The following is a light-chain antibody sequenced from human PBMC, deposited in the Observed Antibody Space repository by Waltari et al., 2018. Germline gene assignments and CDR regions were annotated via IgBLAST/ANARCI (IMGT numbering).Light chain of an antibody. V-gene: IGKV1-39*01. CDR3: QQTYSILPLT. CDR1: QSISTY. Sequence: DIQMTQSPSSLSASVGDRVTIPCRSSQSISTYLNWYQQKLGQAPKALIYAASSLQSGVPSRVSGSGSGTDVTLTISSLQPEDVATYYCQQTYSILPLTFGGGTKVEVK. CDR2: AAS. J-gene: IGKJ4*01.